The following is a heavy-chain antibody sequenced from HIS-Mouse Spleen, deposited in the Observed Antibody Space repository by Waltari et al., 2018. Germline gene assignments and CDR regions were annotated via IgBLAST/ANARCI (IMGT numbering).Heavy chain of an antibody. CDR1: GGSISSSSYY. CDR3: AREIPYSSSWYDWYFDL. CDR2: SHYRGST. V-gene: IGHV4-39*07. D-gene: IGHD6-13*01. J-gene: IGHJ2*01. Sequence: QLQLQESGPGLVKPSETLSLTCTVSGGSISSSSYYWGWIRQPPGKGLEWIGSSHYRGSTYYNPSLKSRVTISVDTSKNQFSLKLSSVTAADTAVYYCAREIPYSSSWYDWYFDLWGRGTLVTVSS.